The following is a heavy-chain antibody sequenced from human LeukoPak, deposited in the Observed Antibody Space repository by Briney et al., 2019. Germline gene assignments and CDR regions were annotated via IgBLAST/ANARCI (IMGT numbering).Heavy chain of an antibody. V-gene: IGHV1-46*01. CDR3: ARWSTMALAY. Sequence: ASVKVSCKTSGYTFTTYYVHWVRQAPGQGLDWMGMINPYVGSATYAEKFQGRVNMTRDTSTSTAYLEVSSLRYEDTAVYYCARWSTMALAYWGEGTLVTVAS. J-gene: IGHJ4*02. D-gene: IGHD3-10*01. CDR2: INPYVGSA. CDR1: GYTFTTYY.